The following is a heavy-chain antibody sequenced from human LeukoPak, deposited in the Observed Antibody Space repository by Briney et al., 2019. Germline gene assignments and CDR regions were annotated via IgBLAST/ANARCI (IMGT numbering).Heavy chain of an antibody. CDR3: ARVLDYFDGFDF. CDR2: IYNSGNV. CDR1: GGSVSSYY. V-gene: IGHV4-59*02. D-gene: IGHD2/OR15-2a*01. Sequence: SETLSLTCTVSGGSVSSYYWSWIRQPPGKGLEWIGYIYNSGNVKYNPSLKSRVTISLDTSKNQFSLKLTSVTAADTAVYYCARVLDYFDGFDFWGQGTMVTVSS. J-gene: IGHJ3*01.